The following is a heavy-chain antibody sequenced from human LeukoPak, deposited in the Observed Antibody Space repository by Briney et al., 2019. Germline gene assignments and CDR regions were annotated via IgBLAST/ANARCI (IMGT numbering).Heavy chain of an antibody. V-gene: IGHV2-5*02. D-gene: IGHD2-15*01. CDR1: GFSLSTSGVG. J-gene: IGHJ4*02. Sequence: SGPTLVKPTQTLTLTCTFSGFSLSTSGVGVGWIRQPPGKALEWLALIYWDDDKRYSPSLKSRLTITKDTSKNQVVLTMTNMDPVDTATYYCAHSGIQLRYCSGGSCFFDYWGQGTLVTVSS. CDR3: AHSGIQLRYCSGGSCFFDY. CDR2: IYWDDDK.